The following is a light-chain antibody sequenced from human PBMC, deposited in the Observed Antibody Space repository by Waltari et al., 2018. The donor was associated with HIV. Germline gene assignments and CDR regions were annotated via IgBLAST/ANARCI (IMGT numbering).Light chain of an antibody. CDR2: DAS. J-gene: IGKJ5*01. CDR3: QQRTNRPPIT. V-gene: IGKV3-11*01. Sequence: EIVLTQSPAALVLSPGERANLPCRASQSVNTYLAWYQQKFGQPPRLLIYDASTRATGIPARFTGNGSGTDFTLTISSLEPEDFAVYFCQQRTNRPPITFGQGTRLELK. CDR1: QSVNTY.